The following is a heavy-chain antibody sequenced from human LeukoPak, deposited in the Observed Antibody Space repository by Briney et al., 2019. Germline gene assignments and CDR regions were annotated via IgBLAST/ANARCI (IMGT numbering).Heavy chain of an antibody. J-gene: IGHJ4*02. Sequence: APVKVSCKASGGTFSSYAISWVRQAPGQGLEWMGGIIPIFGTANYAQKFQGRVTITTDESTSTAYMELSSLRSEDTAVYYCARGFGELSSYFDYWGQGTLVTVFS. CDR3: ARGFGELSSYFDY. D-gene: IGHD3-10*01. V-gene: IGHV1-69*05. CDR1: GGTFSSYA. CDR2: IIPIFGTA.